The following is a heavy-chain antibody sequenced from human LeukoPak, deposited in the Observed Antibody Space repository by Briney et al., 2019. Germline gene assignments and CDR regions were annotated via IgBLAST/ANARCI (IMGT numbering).Heavy chain of an antibody. V-gene: IGHV3-23*01. Sequence: GGSLRLSCAASGLTFSGYAMSWVRQAPGEGLEWVSALSGSGASTYYADSVKGRFTISRDNSKNTLYLQMNSLRAEDTAFYYCAKHQDWGSGNYYYMDVWGKGTTVTVSS. J-gene: IGHJ6*03. CDR1: GLTFSGYA. CDR2: LSGSGAST. CDR3: AKHQDWGSGNYYYMDV. D-gene: IGHD3-10*01.